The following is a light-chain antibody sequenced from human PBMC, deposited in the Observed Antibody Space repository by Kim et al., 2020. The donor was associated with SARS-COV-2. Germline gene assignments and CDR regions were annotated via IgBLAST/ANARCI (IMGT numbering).Light chain of an antibody. CDR3: ATWDVPLNSWV. CDR1: SSNVGRHF. CDR2: NDN. V-gene: IGLV1-44*01. Sequence: QSVLTQPPSTSGTPGQRVTISCSGSSSNVGRHFVNWYQQLPGTAPKVFIYNDNQRPSGVPDRFSGSRSGTSASLAIRGLQSKDEADYYWATWDVPLNSWVFGGGTKLTVL. J-gene: IGLJ3*02.